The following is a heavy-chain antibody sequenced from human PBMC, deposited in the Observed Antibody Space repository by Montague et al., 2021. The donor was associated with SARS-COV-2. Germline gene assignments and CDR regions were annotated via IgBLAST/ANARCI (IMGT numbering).Heavy chain of an antibody. CDR3: AGDSYHVGPEQYNHGALDP. CDR2: IHAYVTF. J-gene: IGHJ5*01. V-gene: IGHV4-4*07. Sequence: SETLSLTCSVSGDSITPYGYPFGGYFWSWIRQPAGNGLVWIGRIHAYVTFDYNPSLNSLVSMSMDTSKQEFSMGLIAVTAADTAVYYFAGDSYHVGPEQYNHGALDPWGQGILVTVSS. CDR1: GDSITPYGYPFGGYF. D-gene: IGHD2-2*01.